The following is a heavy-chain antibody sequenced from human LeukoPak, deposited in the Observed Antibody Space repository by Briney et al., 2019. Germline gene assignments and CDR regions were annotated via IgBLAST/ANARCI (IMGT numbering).Heavy chain of an antibody. Sequence: SGTLSLTCGVSGDSVSNKNWWNWVRQPPGKGLEWIGEIHHSGNTNYNSSLKSRVTISVDTSKNQISLKLTSVTAADTAVYYCARGVGSIAGPYWGQGTLVTVSS. CDR3: ARGVGSIAGPY. CDR2: IHHSGNT. D-gene: IGHD6-6*01. J-gene: IGHJ4*02. CDR1: GDSVSNKNW. V-gene: IGHV4-4*02.